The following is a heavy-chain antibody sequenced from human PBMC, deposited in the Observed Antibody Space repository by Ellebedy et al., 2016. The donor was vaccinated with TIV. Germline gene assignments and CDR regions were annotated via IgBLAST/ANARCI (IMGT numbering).Heavy chain of an antibody. Sequence: MPSETLSLTCTLYGGSFSEYYWTWIRQHPGKGLEWIGYIYYSGSTYYNPSLKSRVTILVDTSKHQFSLKLSSVTAADTAVYYCARVGTMVRGVIALGMDVWGQGTTVTVSS. CDR3: ARVGTMVRGVIALGMDV. CDR1: GGSFSEYY. D-gene: IGHD3-10*01. V-gene: IGHV4-31*03. J-gene: IGHJ6*02. CDR2: IYYSGST.